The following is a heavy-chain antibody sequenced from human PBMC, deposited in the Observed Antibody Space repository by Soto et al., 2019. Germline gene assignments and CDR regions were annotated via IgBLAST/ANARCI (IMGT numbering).Heavy chain of an antibody. CDR2: ITPNSGGT. CDR1: GYTFTGYY. V-gene: IGHV1-2*04. D-gene: IGHD6-19*01. Sequence: QVQLVQSGAEVKKPGASVKVSCKASGYTFTGYYMHWVRQAPGQGLEWMGWITPNSGGTNYAQKFQRWVTMTRDTSISTAYMELSRLRSDDTAVYYCARDRLEYVAVAGPYYYYGMDVWGQGTTVTVSS. J-gene: IGHJ6*02. CDR3: ARDRLEYVAVAGPYYYYGMDV.